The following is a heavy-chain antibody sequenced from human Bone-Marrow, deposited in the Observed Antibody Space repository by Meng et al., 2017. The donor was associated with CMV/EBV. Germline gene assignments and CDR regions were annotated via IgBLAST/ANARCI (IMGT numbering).Heavy chain of an antibody. V-gene: IGHV4-34*01. J-gene: IGHJ6*02. CDR1: GGSFSGYY. Sequence: SETLSRTCAVCGGSFSGYYWSWIRQPPGKGLEWIGEINHSGSTNYNPSLKSRVTISLDTSNNQFSLSLSSVTAADTALYYCARERPSTTGGSYGMDVWGQGTTVTVSS. D-gene: IGHD1-1*01. CDR2: INHSGST. CDR3: ARERPSTTGGSYGMDV.